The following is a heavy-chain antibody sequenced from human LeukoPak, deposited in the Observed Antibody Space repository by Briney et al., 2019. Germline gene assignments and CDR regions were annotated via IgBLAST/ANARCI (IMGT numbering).Heavy chain of an antibody. Sequence: ASVKVSCKASGGTFSSYAISWVRQAPGQGLEWMGGIIPIFGTANYAQKFQGRVTITADESTSTAYMELSSLRSEDTAVYYRARSLVNYYDSSGTDYYYYYMDVWGKGTTVTVSS. V-gene: IGHV1-69*13. CDR2: IIPIFGTA. CDR1: GGTFSSYA. D-gene: IGHD3-22*01. CDR3: ARSLVNYYDSSGTDYYYYYMDV. J-gene: IGHJ6*03.